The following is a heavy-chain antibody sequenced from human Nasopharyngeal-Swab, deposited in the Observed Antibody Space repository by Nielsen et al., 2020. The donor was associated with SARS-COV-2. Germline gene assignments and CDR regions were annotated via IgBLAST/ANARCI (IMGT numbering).Heavy chain of an antibody. CDR2: INHGGGT. CDR1: AGSFSGYY. D-gene: IGHD1-1*01. CDR3: ARVVRELDLKYYFHYHYMDV. V-gene: IGHV4-34*01. J-gene: IGHJ6*03. Sequence: SEILSLTCAVYAGSFSGYYWSWIRQSPGKGLEWVGEINHGGGTNYNPSLKSRVTISIDTSKNQFSLKLTSVTAADTAVYYCARVVRELDLKYYFHYHYMDVWGKGTTVTVSS.